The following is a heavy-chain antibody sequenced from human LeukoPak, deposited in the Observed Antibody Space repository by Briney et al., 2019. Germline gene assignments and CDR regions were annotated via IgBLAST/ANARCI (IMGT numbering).Heavy chain of an antibody. CDR2: IIPIFGTA. J-gene: IGHJ4*02. CDR3: AREVGVIATPGGYFDY. CDR1: GGTFSSYA. D-gene: IGHD2-21*01. V-gene: IGHV1-69*13. Sequence: SVKVSCKASGGTFSSYAISWVRQAPGQGLEWMGGIIPIFGTANYAQKFQGRVTITADESTSTAYMELSSLRSEDTAVYYCAREVGVIATPGGYFDYWGQGTLVTVSS.